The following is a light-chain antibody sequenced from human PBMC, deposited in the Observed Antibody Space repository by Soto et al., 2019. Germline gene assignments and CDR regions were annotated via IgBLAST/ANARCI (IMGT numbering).Light chain of an antibody. V-gene: IGLV2-14*01. CDR2: EVS. J-gene: IGLJ1*01. CDR3: SSFTGAYAFV. Sequence: QSALAQPASVSGSPGQSIAISCTGTSSDVGGYNYISWYQQHPGKAPKLLISEVSIRPSGAAERFSGSKSGSTASLTISGQHTEEDDDYYCSSFTGAYAFVFGSGTKLTVL. CDR1: SSDVGGYNY.